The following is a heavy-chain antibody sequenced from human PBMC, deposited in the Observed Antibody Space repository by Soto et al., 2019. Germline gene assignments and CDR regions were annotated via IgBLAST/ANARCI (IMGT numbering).Heavy chain of an antibody. CDR3: ARHRYSYGVYYFDY. Sequence: SETLSLTCIVSGGSISNYYWSWIRQPPGKGLEWIGYIYYSGSTNYNPSLTSRVTISVDTSKNQLSLKLSSVTAADTAVYYCARHRYSYGVYYFDYWGQGTLVTVSS. V-gene: IGHV4-59*08. D-gene: IGHD5-18*01. CDR1: GGSISNYY. J-gene: IGHJ4*02. CDR2: IYYSGST.